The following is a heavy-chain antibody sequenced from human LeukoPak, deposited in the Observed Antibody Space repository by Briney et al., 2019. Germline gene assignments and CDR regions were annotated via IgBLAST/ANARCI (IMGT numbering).Heavy chain of an antibody. CDR1: GGSISSYY. CDR2: IYYSGST. Sequence: PSETLSLTCTVSGGSISSYYWSWIRQPPGKGLEWIGHIYYSGSTNYNPSLKSRVTISVDTSKNQFSLRLSSVTAADTAVYYCARGIISVAGTTWYFDLWGRGTLVTVSS. V-gene: IGHV4-59*01. D-gene: IGHD6-19*01. CDR3: ARGIISVAGTTWYFDL. J-gene: IGHJ2*01.